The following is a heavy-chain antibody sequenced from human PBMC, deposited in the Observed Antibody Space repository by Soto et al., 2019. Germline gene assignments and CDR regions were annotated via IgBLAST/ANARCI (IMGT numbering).Heavy chain of an antibody. J-gene: IGHJ6*02. CDR1: GGTFDNYA. V-gene: IGHV1-69*12. CDR3: ARTEHYDSGGKTYFYYGMDV. CDR2: IIPMLDSA. Sequence: QVQLVQSGAEVKKPGSSVKVSCKASGGTFDNYAITWVRQAHGQGLEWMGGIIPMLDSANYAAKFQGRVTITADESTTTAYMEVSSLRSEDTAVYYCARTEHYDSGGKTYFYYGMDVWGQGTTVTVSS. D-gene: IGHD3-22*01.